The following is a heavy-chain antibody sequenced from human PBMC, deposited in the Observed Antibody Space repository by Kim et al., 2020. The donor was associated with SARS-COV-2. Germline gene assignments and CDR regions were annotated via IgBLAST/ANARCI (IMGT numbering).Heavy chain of an antibody. V-gene: IGHV3-33*01. D-gene: IGHD4-4*01. J-gene: IGHJ4*02. CDR2: IWADGSTQ. Sequence: GGSLRLSCAASGFSFSSSGMHWVRQAPGKGLEWVAIIWADGSTQYYADSLKGRFTISRDNSKNTLYLQMNSLRAEDTAVYYCARDYSGAFDSWGQGTLVTVSS. CDR1: GFSFSSSG. CDR3: ARDYSGAFDS.